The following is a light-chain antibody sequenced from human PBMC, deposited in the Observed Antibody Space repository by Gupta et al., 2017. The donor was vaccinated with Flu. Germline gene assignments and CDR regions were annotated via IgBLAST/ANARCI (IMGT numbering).Light chain of an antibody. Sequence: DIQMTQSPSSVSASVGDRVTITCRASQGISTWLAWYQQRPGKAPKLLIYAASTWQSGVPSRFSGSGSGKDFTLTISSRQPEDLAAYYCQQPNRFPPLTFGRGTKVEI. CDR2: AAS. CDR3: QQPNRFPPLT. CDR1: QGISTW. J-gene: IGKJ4*01. V-gene: IGKV1-12*01.